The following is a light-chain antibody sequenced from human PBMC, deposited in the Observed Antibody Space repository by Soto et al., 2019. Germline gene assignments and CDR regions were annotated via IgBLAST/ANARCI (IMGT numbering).Light chain of an antibody. V-gene: IGKV1-5*03. CDR1: QSFNNW. J-gene: IGKJ1*01. CDR3: QQYGIYPWT. Sequence: DIQMTQSPSTLSASVGDRVTITCRASQSFNNWLAWYQQKAGKAPKLLIYRVSNLESGVPSRFSGSGSGTEFTLTISGLQPDDFATYYCQQYGIYPWTFDQGTKVEIK. CDR2: RVS.